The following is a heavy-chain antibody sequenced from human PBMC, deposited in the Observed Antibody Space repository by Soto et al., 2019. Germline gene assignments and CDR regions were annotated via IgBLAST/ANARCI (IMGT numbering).Heavy chain of an antibody. J-gene: IGHJ6*03. V-gene: IGHV3-21*01. CDR1: GFTFSSYS. Sequence: EVQLVESGGGLVKPGGSLRLSCAASGFTFSSYSMNWVRQAPGKGLEWVSSISSSSSYIYYADSVKGRFTISRDNAKNSLYLPMNRPRAEDTAVYYCARTLDWLLHFYYMDVWGKGTTVTVSS. CDR2: ISSSSSYI. CDR3: ARTLDWLLHFYYMDV. D-gene: IGHD3-3*01.